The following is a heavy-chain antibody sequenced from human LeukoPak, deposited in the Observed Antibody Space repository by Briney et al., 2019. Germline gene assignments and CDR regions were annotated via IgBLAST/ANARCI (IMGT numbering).Heavy chain of an antibody. V-gene: IGHV3-7*01. Sequence: QPGGSLRLSCAASGFTFSNYWMGWVRQAPGKGLEWVANIKEDGTTIYYVDSVKGRFTISRDNAKNSLYLQMNSVRDEDTAVYYCARVLDYGWFDPWGQGTLVAVSS. CDR1: GFTFSNYW. J-gene: IGHJ5*02. D-gene: IGHD3-16*01. CDR2: IKEDGTTI. CDR3: ARVLDYGWFDP.